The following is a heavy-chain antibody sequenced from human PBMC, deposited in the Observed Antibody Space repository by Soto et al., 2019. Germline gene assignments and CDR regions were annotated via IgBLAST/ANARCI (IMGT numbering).Heavy chain of an antibody. CDR1: GGSISSGAYY. V-gene: IGHV4-31*03. CDR2: IYYTGSS. J-gene: IGHJ3*02. CDR3: ARVAYCGGDCYLRGAFDI. D-gene: IGHD2-21*02. Sequence: PSETLSLTCTVSGGSISSGAYYWSWIRHHPGKGLEWIGYIYYTGSSYYNPSLKSRVTISVDTSKNQFSLKLSSVTAADTAVYYCARVAYCGGDCYLRGAFDIWGQGTMVTVSS.